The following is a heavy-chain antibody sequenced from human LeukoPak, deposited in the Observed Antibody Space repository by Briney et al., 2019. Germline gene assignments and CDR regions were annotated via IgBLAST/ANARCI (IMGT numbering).Heavy chain of an antibody. CDR3: ARHNDYGEYGDY. D-gene: IGHD4-17*01. CDR1: GYSISSGYY. Sequence: SETLSLTCAVSGYSISSGYYWGWIRQPPGKGLEWIGSIYHSGSTYYNPSLKSRVTISVDTSKNQFSLKLSSVTAADTAVYYCARHNDYGEYGDYWGQGTLVTVSS. J-gene: IGHJ4*02. V-gene: IGHV4-38-2*01. CDR2: IYHSGST.